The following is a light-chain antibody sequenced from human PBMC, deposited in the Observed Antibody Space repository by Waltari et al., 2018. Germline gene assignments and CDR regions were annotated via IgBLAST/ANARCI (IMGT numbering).Light chain of an antibody. CDR3: SSYTTSRTVV. CDR1: SSDVGAYNY. CDR2: DVI. J-gene: IGLJ3*02. Sequence: QSALTQPASVSGSPGQSIAISCTGSSSDVGAYNYVSWYQQYPGKAPKVMIYDVINRPSGVSDRFSGPKSGNTASLTISGLQAEDEADYYCSSYTTSRTVVFGGGTKLTVL. V-gene: IGLV2-14*01.